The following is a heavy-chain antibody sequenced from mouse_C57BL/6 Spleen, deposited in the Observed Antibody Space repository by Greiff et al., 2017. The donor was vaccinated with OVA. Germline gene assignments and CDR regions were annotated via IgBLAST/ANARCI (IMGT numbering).Heavy chain of an antibody. CDR3: TTPLSYYYGRD. V-gene: IGHV14-4*01. D-gene: IGHD1-1*01. CDR1: GFNIKDDY. Sequence: EVQLQQSGAELVRPGASVKLSCTASGFNIKDDYMHWVKQRPEQGLEWIGWIDPENGDTEYASKFQGKATITADTSSNTAYLQLSSLTSEDTAVYYCTTPLSYYYGRDWGQGTSVTVSS. J-gene: IGHJ4*01. CDR2: IDPENGDT.